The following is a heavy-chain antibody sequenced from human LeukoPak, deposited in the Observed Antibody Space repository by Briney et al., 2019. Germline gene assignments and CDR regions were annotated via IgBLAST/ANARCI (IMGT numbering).Heavy chain of an antibody. D-gene: IGHD3-10*01. CDR1: GGSFSGYF. V-gene: IGHV4-34*01. CDR2: INHSGST. CDR3: ARGPYYARPRI. J-gene: IGHJ4*02. Sequence: PSETLSLTCAVYGGSFSGYFWNWIRQPPGKGLEWIGEINHSGSTHHNPSLKSRVTISVDTSKNQFSLKLSSVTAADTAVYYCARGPYYARPRIWGQGTLVTVSS.